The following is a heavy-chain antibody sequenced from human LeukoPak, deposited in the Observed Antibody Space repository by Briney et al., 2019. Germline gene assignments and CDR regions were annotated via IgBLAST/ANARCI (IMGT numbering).Heavy chain of an antibody. D-gene: IGHD2-21*02. CDR1: RGSFSGYY. CDR2: INHSGST. Sequence: SETLSLTGGYRGSFSGYYWSWIRQSPGQGLEWIGEINHSGSTNYNPSLKSRVTMSVDTSKNHFSLSLRSVTAADTAVYYCSRHWYCGGDCYDEFWGQGTLVTVSS. CDR3: SRHWYCGGDCYDEF. V-gene: IGHV4-34*01. J-gene: IGHJ4*02.